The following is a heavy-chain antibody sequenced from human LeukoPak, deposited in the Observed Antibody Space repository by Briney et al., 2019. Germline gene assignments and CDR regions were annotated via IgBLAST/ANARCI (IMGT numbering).Heavy chain of an antibody. CDR3: ARAWSNYVYFDY. V-gene: IGHV3-7*01. D-gene: IGHD4-11*01. Sequence: GGSLRLSRAASGFTFSSYWMSWVRQAPGKGLEWVANIRQDGSEKYYVDSVKGRFTTSRDNAKNSLYLQMNSLRAEDTAVYYCARAWSNYVYFDYWGQGTLVTVSS. CDR2: IRQDGSEK. J-gene: IGHJ4*02. CDR1: GFTFSSYW.